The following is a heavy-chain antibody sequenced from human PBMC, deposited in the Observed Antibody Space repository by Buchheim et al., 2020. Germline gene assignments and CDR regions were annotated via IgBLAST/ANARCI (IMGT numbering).Heavy chain of an antibody. J-gene: IGHJ4*02. V-gene: IGHV3-7*01. Sequence: EVQLVESGGGLGRPGGSLRLSCVASGFNFGTLWMSWVRQVPGKGLEWVANINQNGGEKYYVDSVEGRFTISRANAKNYLYLQMSSLRVEDTAVYYCARAGSVGSVDFWGQGTL. CDR2: INQNGGEK. CDR1: GFNFGTLW. D-gene: IGHD3-10*01. CDR3: ARAGSVGSVDF.